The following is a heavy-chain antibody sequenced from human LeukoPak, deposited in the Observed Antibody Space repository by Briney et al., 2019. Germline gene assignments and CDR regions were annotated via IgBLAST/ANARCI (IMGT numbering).Heavy chain of an antibody. CDR2: ISSSSSYI. Sequence: GGSLRLSCAASGFTFSSYSMNWVRQPPGKGLEWVSSISSSSSYIYYADSVKGRFTISRDNAKNSLYLQMNSLRAEDTAVYYCARDPALYYYDSSGYQYSWGQGTLVTVSS. D-gene: IGHD3-22*01. J-gene: IGHJ4*02. V-gene: IGHV3-21*01. CDR1: GFTFSSYS. CDR3: ARDPALYYYDSSGYQYS.